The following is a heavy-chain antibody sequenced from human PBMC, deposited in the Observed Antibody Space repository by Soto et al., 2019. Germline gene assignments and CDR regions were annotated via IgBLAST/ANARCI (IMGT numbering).Heavy chain of an antibody. Sequence: SETLSLTCTVSGGSISSYHGSWIRQPPGKGLECIGYIYYSGSTNYNPSLKSRVTISVDTSKHQFSLQLSSVTAADTAVYYCARGDILTGYYNGFDYWGQGTLVTVSS. CDR1: GGSISSYH. V-gene: IGHV4-59*01. CDR3: ARGDILTGYYNGFDY. CDR2: IYYSGST. D-gene: IGHD3-9*01. J-gene: IGHJ4*02.